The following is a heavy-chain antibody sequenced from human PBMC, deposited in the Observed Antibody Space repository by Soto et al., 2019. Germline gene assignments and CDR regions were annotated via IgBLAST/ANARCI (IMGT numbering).Heavy chain of an antibody. J-gene: IGHJ4*02. CDR3: TRETVAGITGLDY. CDR1: GFNVGAFA. CDR2: ISVSDAFI. V-gene: IGHV3-23*01. D-gene: IGHD1-20*01. Sequence: GGSLRLSCAASGFNVGAFAVNWVRQAPGKGLEWVSGISVSDAFIYYADSVRGRFSISRDASENILYLQMNSLRVDDTALYYCTRETVAGITGLDYWGPGTLVTAPQ.